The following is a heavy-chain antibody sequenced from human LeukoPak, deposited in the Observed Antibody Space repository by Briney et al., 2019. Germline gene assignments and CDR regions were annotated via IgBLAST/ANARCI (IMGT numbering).Heavy chain of an antibody. J-gene: IGHJ6*04. D-gene: IGHD6-19*01. Sequence: AGGSLRLSCEASGFTFSSYGMHWVRQAPGKGLEWVAVISYDGSNKYYADSVKGRFTISRDNSKNTLYLQMNSLRAEDTAVYYCAKTYSSGAYYYYGMDVWGKGTTVTVSS. V-gene: IGHV3-30*18. CDR2: ISYDGSNK. CDR1: GFTFSSYG. CDR3: AKTYSSGAYYYYGMDV.